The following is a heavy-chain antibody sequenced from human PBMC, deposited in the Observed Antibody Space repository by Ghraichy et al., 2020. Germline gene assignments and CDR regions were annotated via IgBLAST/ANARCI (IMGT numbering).Heavy chain of an antibody. V-gene: IGHV3-23*01. CDR2: ISGGGGST. J-gene: IGHJ4*02. CDR3: AKKKDSSGYFNE. Sequence: LSLTCAASGFTFTRYAMSWVRQAPGKGLEWVSAISGGGGSTNYADSVKGRFTISRDNSRNTLYLGMNSLRVEDTATYYCAKKKDSSGYFNEWGQGTLVTVSS. D-gene: IGHD3-22*01. CDR1: GFTFTRYA.